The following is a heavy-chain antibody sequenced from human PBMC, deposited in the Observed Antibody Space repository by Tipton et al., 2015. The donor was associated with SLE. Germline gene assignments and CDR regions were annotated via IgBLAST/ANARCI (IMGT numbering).Heavy chain of an antibody. CDR1: GFTFSDYY. J-gene: IGHJ4*02. CDR2: ISSSSSYT. V-gene: IGHV3-11*06. D-gene: IGHD5-12*01. Sequence: GSLRLSCAASGFTFSDYYMSWIRQAPGKGLEWVSYISSSSSYTNYADSVKGRFTISRDNAKNSLYLQMNSLRAEDTAVYYCARVYFDGSGYEGADYWGQGTLVTVSS. CDR3: ARVYFDGSGYEGADY.